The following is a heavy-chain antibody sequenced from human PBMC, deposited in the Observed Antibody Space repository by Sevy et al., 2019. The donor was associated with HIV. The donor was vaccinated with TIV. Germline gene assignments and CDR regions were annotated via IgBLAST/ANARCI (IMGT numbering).Heavy chain of an antibody. V-gene: IGHV3-30*18. J-gene: IGHJ6*02. Sequence: GGSLRLSCAAYGFTFSSYGMHWVRQAPGKGLEWVAVISYDGSNKYYADSVKGRFTISRDNSKNTLYLQMNSLRAEDTAVYYCAKVDYSSGALPSSISSYGMDVWGQGTTVTVSS. D-gene: IGHD6-25*01. CDR1: GFTFSSYG. CDR2: ISYDGSNK. CDR3: AKVDYSSGALPSSISSYGMDV.